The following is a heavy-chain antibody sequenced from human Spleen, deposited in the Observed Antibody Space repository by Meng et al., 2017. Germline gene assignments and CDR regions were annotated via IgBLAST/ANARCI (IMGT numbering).Heavy chain of an antibody. CDR3: AKSPVKKYDLSALPLDY. CDR2: IYSGGNT. V-gene: IGHV3-23*03. Sequence: GESLKISCAASGFTFSNSAMSWVRQAPGKGLEWVSVIYSGGNTYYADSVKGRFTISRDNSKNTVFLQINSLRVEDTALYYCAKSPVKKYDLSALPLDYWGQGTLVTVSS. D-gene: IGHD3-16*01. J-gene: IGHJ4*02. CDR1: GFTFSNSA.